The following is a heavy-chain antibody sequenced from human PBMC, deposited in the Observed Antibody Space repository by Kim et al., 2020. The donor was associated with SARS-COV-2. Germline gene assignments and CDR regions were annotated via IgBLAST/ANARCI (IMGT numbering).Heavy chain of an antibody. CDR2: IYKDGSA. Sequence: SETLSLTCTVSGGSMNSGTYYWGWIRQAPGMGLEWIGNIYKDGSAYYNPSLKSRVTISVDPSTNQFSLQLRYVTAADTSVYYCARHAGSRGYYGSASYYLLDFWGQGTLVTVSS. D-gene: IGHD3-10*01. V-gene: IGHV4-39*01. CDR1: GGSMNSGTYY. CDR3: ARHAGSRGYYGSASYYLLDF. J-gene: IGHJ4*02.